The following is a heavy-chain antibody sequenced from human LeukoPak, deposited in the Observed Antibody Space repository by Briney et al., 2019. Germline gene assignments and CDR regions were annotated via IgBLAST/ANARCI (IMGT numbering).Heavy chain of an antibody. CDR3: ARGGAARPDY. Sequence: PGGSLRLSCAASGFAFSTYWMNWVRQAPGKGLEWVSSISSSSSYIYYADSVKGRFTISRDNAKSSLYLQMNSLRAEDTAVYYCARGGAARPDYWGQGTLVTVFS. V-gene: IGHV3-21*01. J-gene: IGHJ4*02. CDR1: GFAFSTYW. D-gene: IGHD6-6*01. CDR2: ISSSSSYI.